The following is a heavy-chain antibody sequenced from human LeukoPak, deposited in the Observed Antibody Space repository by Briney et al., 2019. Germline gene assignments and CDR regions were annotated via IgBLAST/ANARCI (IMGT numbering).Heavy chain of an antibody. CDR3: AKDMESYYYDSSGVDY. J-gene: IGHJ4*02. V-gene: IGHV3-9*01. CDR1: GFTFDDYA. CDR2: ISWNSGSI. Sequence: GGSLRLSCAASGFTFDDYAMHWVRQAPGKGLEWVSGISWNSGSIGYADSVKGRFTISRDNAKNSLYLQMNSLRAEDTALYYCAKDMESYYYDSSGVDYWGQGTLVTVSS. D-gene: IGHD3-22*01.